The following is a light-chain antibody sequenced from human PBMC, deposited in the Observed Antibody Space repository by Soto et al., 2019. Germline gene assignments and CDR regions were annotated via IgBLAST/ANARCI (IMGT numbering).Light chain of an antibody. CDR2: ASS. J-gene: IGKJ2*01. Sequence: DIQMTQSPSSVSASVGDRVTLTCRASQGISSWLAWYQQKPGKAPKLLIYASSSLQSGVPSRFSGSGSGTHFPLAISSLQPEDSATYYCLQSDSFPHTFGQGTKREIK. V-gene: IGKV1-12*01. CDR1: QGISSW. CDR3: LQSDSFPHT.